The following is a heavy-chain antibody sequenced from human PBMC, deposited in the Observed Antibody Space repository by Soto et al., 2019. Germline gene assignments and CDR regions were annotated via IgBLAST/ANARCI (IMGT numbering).Heavy chain of an antibody. Sequence: VQLVESGGGLVEPGGSLRLSCAASGFTFSTYSMNWVRQAPGKGLECVSSISSSSSDIYYADSVKGRFIISRDKAKTSLYLQLNSLRAEDQDVYYCARDPVCSSSPTNWGQGTLVTVSS. V-gene: IGHV3-21*02. CDR1: GFTFSTYS. CDR3: ARDPVCSSSPTN. D-gene: IGHD6-6*01. J-gene: IGHJ4*02. CDR2: ISSSSSDI.